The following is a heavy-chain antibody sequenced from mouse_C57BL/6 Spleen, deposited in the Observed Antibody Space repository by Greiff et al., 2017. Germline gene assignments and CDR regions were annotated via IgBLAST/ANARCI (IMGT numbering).Heavy chain of an antibody. D-gene: IGHD1-1*02. J-gene: IGHJ2*01. Sequence: QVQLQQSGPELVKPGASVKISCKASGYAFSSSWMNWGKQRPGRGLDWIGRIYPGGGGTNYNGKFMGKATLTADKSSSTAYMQLRSLTSSDYAVYFCDTGRLSYYLDYGGQGTTVTVSS. CDR1: GYAFSSSW. CDR2: IYPGGGGT. CDR3: DTGRLSYYLDY. V-gene: IGHV1-82*01.